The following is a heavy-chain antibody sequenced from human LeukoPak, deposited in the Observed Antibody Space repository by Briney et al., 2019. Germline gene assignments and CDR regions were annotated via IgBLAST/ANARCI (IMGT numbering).Heavy chain of an antibody. V-gene: IGHV4-59*01. J-gene: IGHJ4*02. CDR2: IYYSGTT. CDR3: AKGFNMPETTGGC. D-gene: IGHD4-17*01. CDR1: GGSISRYY. Sequence: PSETLSLTCTVSGGSISRYYWSWIRQPPGKRLEWIGSIYYSGTTNYNPSLKSRVTISTDTSKNQLSLKLSSVTAADTAVYYCAKGFNMPETTGGCWGQGTVVTVSS.